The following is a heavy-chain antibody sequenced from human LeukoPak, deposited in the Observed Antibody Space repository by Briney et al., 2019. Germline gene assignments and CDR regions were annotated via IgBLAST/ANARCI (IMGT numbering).Heavy chain of an antibody. CDR1: GGSISSSSYY. Sequence: SETLSLTCTVSGGSISSSSYYWSWIRQPAGKGLEWIGRIYTSGSTNYNPSLKSRVTISVDTSKNQFSLKLSSVTAADTAVYYCARDFQSGSYTGAFDIWGQGTMVTVSS. CDR2: IYTSGST. J-gene: IGHJ3*02. CDR3: ARDFQSGSYTGAFDI. V-gene: IGHV4-61*02. D-gene: IGHD1-26*01.